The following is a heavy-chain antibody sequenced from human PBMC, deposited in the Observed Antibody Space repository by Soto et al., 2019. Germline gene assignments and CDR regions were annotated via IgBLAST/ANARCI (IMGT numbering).Heavy chain of an antibody. V-gene: IGHV1-69*06. CDR2: VIPIFGTP. J-gene: IGHJ4*02. D-gene: IGHD3-10*01. CDR1: GGTFGSYA. CDR3: AKIRGTIILQEDDAI. Sequence: QVQLVQSGAEVKKPGSSVKVSCKSSGGTFGSYAISWVRQAPGQGLEWMGGVIPIFGTPHYAQKFHGSVTSTADIPPRTAYLELSSLKSPDTAVYYCAKIRGTIILQEDDAIWGQGTLVTVSS.